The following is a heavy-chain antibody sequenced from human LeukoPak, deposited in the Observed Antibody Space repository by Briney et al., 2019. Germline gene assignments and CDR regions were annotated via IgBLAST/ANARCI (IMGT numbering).Heavy chain of an antibody. J-gene: IGHJ4*02. CDR2: IYYSGST. Sequence: SETLSLTCTVSGGSISSYYWSWIRQPPGKGLEWIGYIYYSGSTNYNPSLKSRVTISVDTSKNQFSLKLSSVTAADTAVYYCARGAGIVVVTAPVEYYFDYWGQGTLVTVSS. CDR3: ARGAGIVVVTAPVEYYFDY. V-gene: IGHV4-59*01. CDR1: GGSISSYY. D-gene: IGHD2-21*02.